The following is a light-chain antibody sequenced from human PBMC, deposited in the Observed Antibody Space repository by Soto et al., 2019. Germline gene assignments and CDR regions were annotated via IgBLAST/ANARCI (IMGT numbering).Light chain of an antibody. Sequence: EIVMTQSPATLSVSPGERASLSGRASQSVSSNLAWYQQKPGQTPRLLIYATSTRATGIPARFSGSGSGTDFSLTISSLQPEDFATYYCQQSYYTPLTFGGGTKVDIK. CDR3: QQSYYTPLT. V-gene: IGKV3-15*01. CDR2: ATS. CDR1: QSVSSN. J-gene: IGKJ4*01.